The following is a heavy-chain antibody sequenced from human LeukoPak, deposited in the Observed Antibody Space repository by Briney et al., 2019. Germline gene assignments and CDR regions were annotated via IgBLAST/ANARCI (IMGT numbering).Heavy chain of an antibody. Sequence: ASVKVSCKVSGYTLTELSMHWVRQAPGKGLEWMGGFDPEDGETIYAQKFQGRVTMTEDTSTDTAYMELSGLRSEDTAVYYCATGDDFWSGYSSWGQGTTVTVSS. D-gene: IGHD3-3*01. V-gene: IGHV1-24*01. J-gene: IGHJ6*02. CDR2: FDPEDGET. CDR3: ATGDDFWSGYSS. CDR1: GYTLTELS.